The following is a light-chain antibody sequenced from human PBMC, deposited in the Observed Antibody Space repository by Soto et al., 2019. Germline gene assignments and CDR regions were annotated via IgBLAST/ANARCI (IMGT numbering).Light chain of an antibody. CDR1: QSVSSY. CDR3: QQYGYSRT. CDR2: DAS. V-gene: IGKV3-11*01. J-gene: IGKJ1*01. Sequence: IVLTQSPGTLSLSPGERATLSCRASQSVSSYLAWYQQKPGQAPRLLIYDASNRATGIPARFSGSGSGTDFTLTISTLEPEDFAIYYCQQYGYSRTFGQGTKVDNK.